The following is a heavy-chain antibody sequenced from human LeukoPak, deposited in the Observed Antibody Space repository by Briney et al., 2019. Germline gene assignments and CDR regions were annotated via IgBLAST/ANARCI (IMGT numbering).Heavy chain of an antibody. CDR2: IKHDGSLK. CDR1: GFTFSTDW. Sequence: PGGSLRLSCAASGFTFSTDWMSWVRQAPGKGLEWVANIKHDGSLKVYVDSVKGRFTISRDNAKNSLYLQMNSLTAEDTAIYYCAREGRDGHYPQNFFADGGQEPLVTVSS. D-gene: IGHD5-24*01. CDR3: AREGRDGHYPQNFFAD. J-gene: IGHJ4*02. V-gene: IGHV3-7*04.